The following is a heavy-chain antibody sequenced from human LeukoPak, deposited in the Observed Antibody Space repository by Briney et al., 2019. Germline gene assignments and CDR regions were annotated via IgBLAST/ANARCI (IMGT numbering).Heavy chain of an antibody. CDR2: ISYDGSNK. CDR3: ARGRSPGAFDI. Sequence: GGSLRLSCAASGFTFGSFGMNWVRQAPGKGLEGVAVISYDGSNKYYADSVKGRFTISRDNFKNTLFLQMNSLRAEDTAVYYCARGRSPGAFDIWGQGTMVTVSS. J-gene: IGHJ3*02. V-gene: IGHV3-30*03. CDR1: GFTFGSFG.